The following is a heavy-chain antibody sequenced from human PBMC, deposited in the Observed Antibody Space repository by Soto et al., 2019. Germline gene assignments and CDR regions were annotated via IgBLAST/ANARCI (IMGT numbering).Heavy chain of an antibody. D-gene: IGHD3-22*01. J-gene: IGHJ4*02. V-gene: IGHV3-23*01. Sequence: PGGSLRLSCAASGFTFGSYVMSWVRQAPGKGLEWVSAISGSGGSTYYADSVKGRFTISRDNSKNTLYLQMNSLRAEDTAVYYCAKDRRDYYDSSGYYYSWGQGTLVTVSS. CDR3: AKDRRDYYDSSGYYYS. CDR1: GFTFGSYV. CDR2: ISGSGGST.